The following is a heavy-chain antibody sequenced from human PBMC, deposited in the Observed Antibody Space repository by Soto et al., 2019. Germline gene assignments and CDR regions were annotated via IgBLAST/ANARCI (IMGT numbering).Heavy chain of an antibody. CDR2: IYSGGST. CDR3: ARGYYDSSGYWNGLDV. J-gene: IGHJ6*02. D-gene: IGHD3-22*01. CDR1: GFTVSNNY. V-gene: IGHV3-53*01. Sequence: EVQLVESGGGLIQPGGSLRLSCAASGFTVSNNYMTWVRQAPGKGLEWVSVIYSGGSTYYADSVKGRFTISRDNSKNTLYPQMNSLRAEDTAVYYCARGYYDSSGYWNGLDVWGQGTTVIVSS.